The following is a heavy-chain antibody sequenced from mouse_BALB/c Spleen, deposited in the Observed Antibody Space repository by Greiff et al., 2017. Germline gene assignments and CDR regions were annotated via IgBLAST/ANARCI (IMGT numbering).Heavy chain of an antibody. CDR2: ISSGSSTI. Sequence: EVQLVESGGGLVQPGGSRKLSCAASGFTFSSFGMHWVRQAPGKGLEWVAYISSGSSTIYNSDTVKGRFTITRDNPKNTLFLQMTRQRSEDTAMYYCARDYYGRVPAWFAYWGQGTLVTVSA. V-gene: IGHV5-17*02. CDR1: GFTFSSFG. J-gene: IGHJ3*01. CDR3: ARDYYGRVPAWFAY. D-gene: IGHD1-1*01.